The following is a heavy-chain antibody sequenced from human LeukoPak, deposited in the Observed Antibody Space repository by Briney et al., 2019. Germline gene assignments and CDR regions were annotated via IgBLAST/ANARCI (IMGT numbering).Heavy chain of an antibody. Sequence: PGGLLRLSCAGSGFAVSSYELNWVRQAPGRGLEWVSYVSTTSYPTYADSVKGRFTISRDNARNSLYLQMNSLRAKDTAVYYCARDDAYAFDMWGQGTMVAVSS. J-gene: IGHJ3*02. CDR2: VSTTSYPT. CDR1: GFAVSSYE. CDR3: ARDDAYAFDM. V-gene: IGHV3-48*03. D-gene: IGHD3-16*01.